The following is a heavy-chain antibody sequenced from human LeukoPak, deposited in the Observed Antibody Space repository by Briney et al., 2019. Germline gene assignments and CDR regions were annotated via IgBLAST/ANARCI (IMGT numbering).Heavy chain of an antibody. J-gene: IGHJ4*02. CDR3: AREMEGTLYFDY. CDR2: INPNAGNT. V-gene: IGHV1-46*01. D-gene: IGHD1-1*01. CDR1: GYAFTTYF. Sequence: ASVKVSCKASGYAFTTYFIHWVRQAPGQGLEWMGVINPNAGNTKYAQKFQGRVTMTRDTSASTVYMEMSSLRSGDTAMYYCAREMEGTLYFDYWGQGTLVTASS.